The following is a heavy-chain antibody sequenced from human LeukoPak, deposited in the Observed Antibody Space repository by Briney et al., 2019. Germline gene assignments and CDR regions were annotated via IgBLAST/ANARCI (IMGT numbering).Heavy chain of an antibody. CDR2: IYYSGST. CDR1: GGSISSGGYY. J-gene: IGHJ4*02. Sequence: SQTLSLTCTVSGGSISSGGYYWSWIRQHPGKGLEWIGYIYYSGSTYYNPSLKSRVTISVDTSKNQSSLKLSSVTAADTAVYYCARVVSDSSGWDNYFDYWGQGTLVTVSS. V-gene: IGHV4-31*03. CDR3: ARVVSDSSGWDNYFDY. D-gene: IGHD6-19*01.